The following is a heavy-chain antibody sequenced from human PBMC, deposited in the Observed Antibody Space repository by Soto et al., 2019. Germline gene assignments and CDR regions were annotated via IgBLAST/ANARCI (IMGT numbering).Heavy chain of an antibody. CDR2: IYESGST. CDR1: GGSISSSSYY. J-gene: IGHJ6*02. Sequence: SETLSLTCTVSGGSISSSSYYWGWIRQPPGKGLEGIGSIYESGSTYYNPSLKSGVTISVDTSKNQFSLMLSSVTAAETAVYYGARRARENPEPYYYYYGMDVWGQGTTVTVSS. CDR3: ARRARENPEPYYYYYGMDV. V-gene: IGHV4-39*01.